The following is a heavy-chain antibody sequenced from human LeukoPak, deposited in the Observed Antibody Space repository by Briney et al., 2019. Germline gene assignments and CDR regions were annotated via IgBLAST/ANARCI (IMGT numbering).Heavy chain of an antibody. CDR2: ISSSSSYI. D-gene: IGHD2-15*01. V-gene: IGHV3-21*01. J-gene: IGHJ4*02. CDR3: ARDCSGGSCYSD. CDR1: GFTFSSYS. Sequence: PGGSLRLSCAASGFTFSSYSMNWVRLAPGKGLEWVSSISSSSSYIYYADSVKGRFTISRDNAKNSLYLQMNSLRAEDTAVYYCARDCSGGSCYSDWGQGTLVTVSS.